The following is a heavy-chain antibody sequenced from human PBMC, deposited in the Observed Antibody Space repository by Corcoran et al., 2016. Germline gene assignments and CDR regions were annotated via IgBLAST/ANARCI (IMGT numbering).Heavy chain of an antibody. D-gene: IGHD6-19*01. CDR1: GGSISSSNW. CDR3: VREEWLPHTGNWCDP. Sequence: QVQLQESGPGLVKPSGTLSLTCAVSGGSISSSNWWSWVRQPPGKGLEWIGEIYHSGGTNYNPSLKSRVTITVDKSKNQLSLKLSSVTAADTAVYDCVREEWLPHTGNWCDPWGQGTLVTVSS. CDR2: IYHSGGT. J-gene: IGHJ5*02. V-gene: IGHV4-4*02.